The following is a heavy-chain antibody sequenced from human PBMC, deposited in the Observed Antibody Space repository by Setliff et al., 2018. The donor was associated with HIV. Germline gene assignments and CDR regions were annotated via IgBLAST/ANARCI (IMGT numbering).Heavy chain of an antibody. CDR2: IIPILGIA. V-gene: IGHV1-69*10. Sequence: SVKVSCKASGYSFTDYFIHWVRQAPGQGLEWMGGIIPILGIANYAQKFQGRVTITTDESTSTAYMELSSLRSEDTAVYYCERQSRDWNWFDPRGQGTLVTVSS. J-gene: IGHJ5*02. D-gene: IGHD2-21*01. CDR3: ERQSRDWNWFDP. CDR1: GYSFTDYF.